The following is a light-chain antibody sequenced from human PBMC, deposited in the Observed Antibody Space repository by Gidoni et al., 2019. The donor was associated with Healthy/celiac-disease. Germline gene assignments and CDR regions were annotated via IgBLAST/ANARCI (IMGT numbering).Light chain of an antibody. CDR1: QSVSSSY. V-gene: IGKV3-20*01. CDR3: QQYGSSXTT. J-gene: IGKJ5*01. Sequence: EIVLTQSPGTLSLSPGERATLSCRASQSVSSSYLAWYQQKPGQAPRLLIYGASSRATGLPDRXXXSGXXTDFTLTISRLEPEDFAVYYCQQYGSSXTTFGQGTRLEIK. CDR2: GAS.